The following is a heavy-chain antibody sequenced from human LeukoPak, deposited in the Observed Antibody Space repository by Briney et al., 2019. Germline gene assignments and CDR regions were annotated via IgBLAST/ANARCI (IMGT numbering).Heavy chain of an antibody. Sequence: GGSLRLSCAASGFTFSSYSMNWVRQAPGKGLEWVSSISSSSSYIYYADSVKGRFTISRDNAKNSLYLQMNSLRAEDTAVYYCAREALYCSSTSCNGNYFDYWGQGTLVTVSS. V-gene: IGHV3-21*01. CDR1: GFTFSSYS. CDR3: AREALYCSSTSCNGNYFDY. CDR2: ISSSSSYI. D-gene: IGHD2-2*01. J-gene: IGHJ4*02.